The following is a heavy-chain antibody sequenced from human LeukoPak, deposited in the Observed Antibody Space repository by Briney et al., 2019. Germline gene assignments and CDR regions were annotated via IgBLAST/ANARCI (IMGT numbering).Heavy chain of an antibody. CDR3: ARDPPPMTTVTTYYYYGMDV. CDR2: IYYSGST. J-gene: IGHJ6*02. CDR1: GGSISSGGYY. V-gene: IGHV4-31*03. D-gene: IGHD4-17*01. Sequence: SQTLSLTCTVSGGSISSGGYYWSWIRQHPGKGLEWIGYIYYSGSTYYNPSLKNRVTMSVDTSKNQFSLKLSSVTAADTAVYYCARDPPPMTTVTTYYYYGMDVWGQGTTVTVSS.